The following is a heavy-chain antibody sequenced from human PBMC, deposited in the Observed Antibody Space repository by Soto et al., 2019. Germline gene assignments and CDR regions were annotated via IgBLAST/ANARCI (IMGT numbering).Heavy chain of an antibody. V-gene: IGHV4-59*03. CDR2: VYHSGST. Sequence: QVHLQESGPGLVKPSETLSLTCTVSGASITSSYWTWVRQPPGKGLEWIGYVYHSGSTNYNPSLKSRVTLSVSTSKNQFSLRLTSVTAVDTAVYYCATGYDWFDPWGQGALVTVSS. CDR1: GASITSSY. D-gene: IGHD7-27*01. J-gene: IGHJ5*02. CDR3: ATGYDWFDP.